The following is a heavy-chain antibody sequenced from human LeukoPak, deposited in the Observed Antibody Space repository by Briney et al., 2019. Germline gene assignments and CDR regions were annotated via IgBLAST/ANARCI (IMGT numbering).Heavy chain of an antibody. D-gene: IGHD3-22*01. J-gene: IGHJ4*02. CDR2: ISSNGGST. CDR3: ARGPYYYDSSVYYVIGDY. CDR1: GFTFSSYA. Sequence: GGSLRLSCAASGFTFSSYAMHWVRQAPGKGLEYVSAISSNGGSTYYANSVKGRFTISRDNSKNTLYLQMGSLRAEDMAVYYCARGPYYYDSSVYYVIGDYWGQGTLVTVSS. V-gene: IGHV3-64*01.